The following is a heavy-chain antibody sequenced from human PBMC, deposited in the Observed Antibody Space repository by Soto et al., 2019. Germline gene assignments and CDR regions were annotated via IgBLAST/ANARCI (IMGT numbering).Heavy chain of an antibody. Sequence: GGSLRLSCTASGFTFGDYAMSWFRQAPGKGLEWVGFIRSKAYGGTTEYAASVKGRFTISRDDSKSIAYLQMNSLKTEDTAVYYCTRDKGPIVPAAMDTPINNNWFDPWGQGTLVTVSS. CDR2: IRSKAYGGTT. CDR3: TRDKGPIVPAAMDTPINNNWFDP. J-gene: IGHJ5*02. CDR1: GFTFGDYA. V-gene: IGHV3-49*03. D-gene: IGHD2-2*01.